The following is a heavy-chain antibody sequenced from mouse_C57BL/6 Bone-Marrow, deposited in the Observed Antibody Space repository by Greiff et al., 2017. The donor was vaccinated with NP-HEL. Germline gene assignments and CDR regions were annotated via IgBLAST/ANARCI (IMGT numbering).Heavy chain of an antibody. Sequence: QVQLQQPGAELVMPGASVKLSCKASGYTFTSYWMHWVKQRPGQGLEWIGEIDPSDSYTNYNQQFKGKSTLTVDKSSSTAYMQLSSLTSEDSAVYYCARPYYGSSPYYAMDYWGQGTSVTVSS. D-gene: IGHD1-1*01. V-gene: IGHV1-69*01. CDR2: IDPSDSYT. CDR1: GYTFTSYW. J-gene: IGHJ4*01. CDR3: ARPYYGSSPYYAMDY.